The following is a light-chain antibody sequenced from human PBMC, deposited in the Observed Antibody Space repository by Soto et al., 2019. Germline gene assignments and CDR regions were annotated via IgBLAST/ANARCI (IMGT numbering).Light chain of an antibody. CDR3: QQYGISPPGYT. CDR2: GTS. Sequence: EIVLTQSPDTLSLSPGERATLSCRASQSVLSNYLAWYQQKPGQAPRLLIYGTSRRVTGIPDRFSGSGSGTEFTLTISNMEPEDFYCQQYGISPPGYTFAQGTKLEI. V-gene: IGKV3-20*01. CDR1: QSVLSNY. J-gene: IGKJ2*01.